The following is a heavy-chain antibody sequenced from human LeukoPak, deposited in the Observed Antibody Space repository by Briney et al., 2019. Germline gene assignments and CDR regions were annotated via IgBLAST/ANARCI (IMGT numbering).Heavy chain of an antibody. J-gene: IGHJ4*02. D-gene: IGHD2-2*01. Sequence: ASVKVSCKASGYTFTGYYMHWVRQAPGQGLEWMGWINPNSGGTNYAQKFQGRVTMTRDTSISTAYMELSRLRSDDTAAYYCARYCSSTSCPSGGFDYWGQGTLVTVSS. CDR1: GYTFTGYY. V-gene: IGHV1-2*02. CDR3: ARYCSSTSCPSGGFDY. CDR2: INPNSGGT.